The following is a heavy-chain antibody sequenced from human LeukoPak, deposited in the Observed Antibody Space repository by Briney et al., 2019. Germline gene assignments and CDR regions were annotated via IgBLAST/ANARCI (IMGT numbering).Heavy chain of an antibody. CDR1: GYSISSGYY. CDR3: ARDPRIAAAGTLFYYMDV. V-gene: IGHV4-38-2*02. Sequence: PSETLSLTCTVSGYSISSGYYWGWIRQPPGKGLEWIGSIYHSGSTYYDPSLKSRVTISVDTPKNQFSLKLSTVTAANTAVYYCARDPRIAAAGTLFYYMDVWGKGTRVTVS. CDR2: IYHSGST. D-gene: IGHD6-13*01. J-gene: IGHJ6*03.